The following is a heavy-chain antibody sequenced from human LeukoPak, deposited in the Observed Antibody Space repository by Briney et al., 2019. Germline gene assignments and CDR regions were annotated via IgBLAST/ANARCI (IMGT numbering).Heavy chain of an antibody. CDR2: ISSSSNKK. D-gene: IGHD5-24*01. V-gene: IGHV3-21*06. CDR3: VRLRLRLRDGYYYYYGMDV. J-gene: IGHJ6*02. Sequence: MAGGSLRLSCAASGFTFSNYNMNWVRQAPGKGLEWVSSISSSSNKKRYADSVKGRFTISRDNGNNSLYLQLNGLRAEDTAVYHCVRLRLRLRDGYYYYYGMDVWGQGTTVIVSS. CDR1: GFTFSNYN.